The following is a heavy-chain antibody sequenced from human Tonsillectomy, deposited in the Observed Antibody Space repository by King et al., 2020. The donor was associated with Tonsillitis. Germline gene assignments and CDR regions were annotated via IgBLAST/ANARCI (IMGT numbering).Heavy chain of an antibody. J-gene: IGHJ4*02. CDR1: GFTFSSYA. CDR3: ATPSVSWFGELLFDY. V-gene: IGHV3-23*04. D-gene: IGHD3-10*01. Sequence: QLVQSGGGLVQPGGSLRLSCAASGFTFSSYAMSWVRQAPGKGLEWVSGISGSGGRTYYADSVKGRFTISRDNSKNTLYLQMNSLRAEDTPVYYCATPSVSWFGELLFDYWGQGTLVTVSS. CDR2: ISGSGGRT.